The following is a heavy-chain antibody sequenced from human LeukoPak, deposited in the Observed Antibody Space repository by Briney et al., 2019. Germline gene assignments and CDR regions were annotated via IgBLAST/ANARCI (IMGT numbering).Heavy chain of an antibody. J-gene: IGHJ4*02. CDR2: IYTSGGT. CDR3: ARDGLLYGDYPY. D-gene: IGHD4-17*01. V-gene: IGHV4-61*02. Sequence: PSETLSLTCTVSGGSISSSSYYWGWIRQPPGKGLEWIGRIYTSGGTNYNPSLKSRVTISVDTSKNQFSLKLSSVTAAGTAVYYCARDGLLYGDYPYWGQGTLVTVSS. CDR1: GGSISSSSYY.